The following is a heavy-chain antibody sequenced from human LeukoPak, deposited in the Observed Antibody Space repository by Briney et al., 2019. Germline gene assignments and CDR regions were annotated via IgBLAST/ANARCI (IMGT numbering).Heavy chain of an antibody. V-gene: IGHV1-2*02. CDR3: ARVYGVRVDLVPAADYYYYYYMDV. CDR2: INPNSGGT. J-gene: IGHJ6*03. Sequence: ASVKVSCKASGYTFTGYYMHWVRQAPGQGLEWMGWINPNSGGTNYAQKFQGRVTMTRDTSISTAYMELSRLRSDDTAVYYCARVYGVRVDLVPAADYYYYYYMDVWGKGTTVTVSS. CDR1: GYTFTGYY. D-gene: IGHD2-2*01.